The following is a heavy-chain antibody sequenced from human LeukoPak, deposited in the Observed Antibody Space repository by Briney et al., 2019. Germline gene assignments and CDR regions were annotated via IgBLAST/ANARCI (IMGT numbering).Heavy chain of an antibody. D-gene: IGHD6-6*01. V-gene: IGHV4-59*08. J-gene: IGHJ3*02. CDR1: GGSISSYY. CDR2: IYYSGST. Sequence: PSETLSLTCTVSGGSISSYYWSWIRQPPGKGLEWIGYIYYSGSTNYNPSLTSRVPISVATSKNQFSLKLSSVTAADTAVYYCARRGASSSSGAFDIWGQGTMVTVSS. CDR3: ARRGASSSSGAFDI.